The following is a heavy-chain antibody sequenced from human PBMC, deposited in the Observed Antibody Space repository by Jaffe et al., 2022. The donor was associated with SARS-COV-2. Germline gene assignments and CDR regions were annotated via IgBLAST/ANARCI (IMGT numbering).Heavy chain of an antibody. CDR2: ISSSAGVT. CDR3: AKKDTPWGGSGSYPLDY. CDR1: GFNFNNFA. Sequence: EVQLLESGGGLVQPGGSLRLSCAASGFNFNNFAMNWVRQAPGKGLEWVSTISSSAGVTFYADSVKGRFAMSRDNSKNTLYLQMNSLRAEDTATYYCAKKDTPWGGSGSYPLDYWGQGTLVTVSS. D-gene: IGHD1-26*01. J-gene: IGHJ4*02. V-gene: IGHV3-23*01.